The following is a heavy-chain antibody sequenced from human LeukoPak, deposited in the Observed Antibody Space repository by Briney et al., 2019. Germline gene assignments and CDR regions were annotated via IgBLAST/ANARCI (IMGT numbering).Heavy chain of an antibody. CDR1: GYTFTSYA. J-gene: IGHJ4*02. CDR2: INAGNGNT. Sequence: ASVKVSCKASGYTFTSYAMHWVRQAPGQRLEWMGWINAGNGNTEYSQKFQGRVTITRDTSASTAYMELSSLRSEDTAVYYCARERLDTAMVFDYWGQGTLVTVSS. D-gene: IGHD5-18*01. CDR3: ARERLDTAMVFDY. V-gene: IGHV1-3*01.